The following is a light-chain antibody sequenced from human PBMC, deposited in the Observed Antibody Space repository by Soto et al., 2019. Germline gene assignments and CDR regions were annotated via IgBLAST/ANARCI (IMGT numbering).Light chain of an antibody. CDR1: QTINGW. V-gene: IGKV1-5*03. J-gene: IGKJ3*01. Sequence: DIQMTQSPSTLSASVGDRVTITCRASQTINGWLAWYQQKPGKAPNLLIYRASNLKSGVPSRFSGSASGTEFTLTISSLQPDDFATYYCQQYDSYSLTFGPGTKVDIK. CDR2: RAS. CDR3: QQYDSYSLT.